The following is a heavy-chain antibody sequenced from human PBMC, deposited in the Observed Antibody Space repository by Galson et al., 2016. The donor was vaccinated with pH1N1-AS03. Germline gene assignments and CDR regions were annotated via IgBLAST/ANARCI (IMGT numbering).Heavy chain of an antibody. CDR3: ATDNWNSFDP. D-gene: IGHD1-1*01. J-gene: IGHJ5*02. CDR2: IRTANGEI. Sequence: SVKVSCKASGYTFTSVGISWVRQAPGQGLEWVGWIRTANGEIHYAQNFQGRVTMTSDTSTDTVYMELTRLISDDTAVYYCATDNWNSFDPWGQGTLVTVSS. CDR1: GYTFTSVG. V-gene: IGHV1-18*01.